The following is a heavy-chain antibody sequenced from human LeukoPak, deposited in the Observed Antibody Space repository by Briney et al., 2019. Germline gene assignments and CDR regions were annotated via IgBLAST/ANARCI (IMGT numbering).Heavy chain of an antibody. CDR3: ARNFDYGDYL. CDR1: GFTFSSYA. CDR2: ISGSGGST. D-gene: IGHD4-17*01. Sequence: GGSLRLSCGASGFTFSSYAMSWVRQAPGKGLEWVSGISGSGGSTYYADSVKGRFTISRDNAQNTLYLQMNSLRAEDSAAYFCARNFDYGDYLWGQGTLVTVSS. V-gene: IGHV3-23*01. J-gene: IGHJ5*02.